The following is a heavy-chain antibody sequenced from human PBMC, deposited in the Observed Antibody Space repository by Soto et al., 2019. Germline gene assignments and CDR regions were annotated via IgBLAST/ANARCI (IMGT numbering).Heavy chain of an antibody. V-gene: IGHV1-18*01. CDR2: ISAYNGDT. J-gene: IGHJ6*03. CDR1: VYTFTNYG. Sequence: QVQLLQSGAEVKKPGASVKVSCKASVYTFTNYGITWVRQAPGQGLEWMGWISAYNGDTHYTQRLQDRVTMTTDTSTRTDYLELRGPRSDDTAVYCCARVRQLVGYCYYYMDVWGKGPRSPSP. CDR3: ARVRQLVGYCYYYMDV. D-gene: IGHD6-6*01.